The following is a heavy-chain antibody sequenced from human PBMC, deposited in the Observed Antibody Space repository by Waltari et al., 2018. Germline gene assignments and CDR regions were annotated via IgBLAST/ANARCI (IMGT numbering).Heavy chain of an antibody. CDR2: INHSGST. V-gene: IGHV4-34*01. D-gene: IGHD3-10*01. J-gene: IGHJ5*02. CDR3: ARRGRTYYYGSGTPNWAHNWFDP. Sequence: QAQLQQWGAGLLKPSETLSLTCAVYGGSFSGYYWSWIRQPPGQGLGWIGEINHSGSTNYNPSLKSRVTISVDTSKNQFSLKLSSVTAADTAVYYCARRGRTYYYGSGTPNWAHNWFDPWGQGTLVTVSS. CDR1: GGSFSGYY.